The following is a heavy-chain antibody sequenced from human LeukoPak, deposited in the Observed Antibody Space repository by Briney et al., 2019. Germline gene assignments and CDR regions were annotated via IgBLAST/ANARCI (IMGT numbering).Heavy chain of an antibody. CDR1: GFTFSTYW. CDR2: INSDGGST. V-gene: IGHV3-74*01. Sequence: GGSLRLSCAASGFTFSTYWMHWVRQAPGKGLVWLSRINSDGGSTNYTDSVKGRFTISRDNAKNTLYLQMNSLRAEDTAVYYCARDYYTSGSPNDRWGQGTLVTVSS. D-gene: IGHD3-10*01. CDR3: ARDYYTSGSPNDR. J-gene: IGHJ5*02.